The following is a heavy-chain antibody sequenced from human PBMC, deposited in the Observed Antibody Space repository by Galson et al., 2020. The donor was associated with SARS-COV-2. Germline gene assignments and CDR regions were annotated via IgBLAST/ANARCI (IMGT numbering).Heavy chain of an antibody. CDR2: ISYSGST. Sequence: SISNNYMSLVRPPPREVLELIGSISYSGSTCYNPSLKGRVTISVDTSKNPFSMKLSSVTAADTAVYYCARHTVIAVDGTRFDYWGQGTMVTVSS. CDR1: SISNNY. D-gene: IGHD6-19*01. V-gene: IGHV4-39*01. CDR3: ARHTVIAVDGTRFDY. J-gene: IGHJ4*02.